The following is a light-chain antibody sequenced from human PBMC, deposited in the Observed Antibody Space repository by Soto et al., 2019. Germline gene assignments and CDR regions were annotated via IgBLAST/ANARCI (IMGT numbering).Light chain of an antibody. CDR2: RVS. J-gene: IGKJ3*01. V-gene: IGKV3-20*01. CDR3: HYYADSPGS. Sequence: EIVRTQSPGTLSLSPGDRATLSCRASQPFDTYLAWYQQKPGQAPRLLIYRVSTRATGIPDRFSGSGSGTDFTLTISRREPEDFAVYFCHYYADSPGSFGPGTKVDIK. CDR1: QPFDTY.